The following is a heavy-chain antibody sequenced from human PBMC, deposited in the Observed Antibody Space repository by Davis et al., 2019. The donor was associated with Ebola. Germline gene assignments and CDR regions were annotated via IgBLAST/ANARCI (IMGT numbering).Heavy chain of an antibody. CDR1: GYTFTSYG. V-gene: IGHV1-18*01. J-gene: IGHJ6*02. D-gene: IGHD4-17*01. CDR3: ARRNDYGDHFYYYYYGMDV. Sequence: ASVKVSCKASGYTFTSYGISWVRQAPGQGLEWMGWISAYNGNTNYAQKFQGRVTITADESTSTAYMELSSLRSEDTAVYYCARRNDYGDHFYYYYYGMDVWGQGTTVTVSS. CDR2: ISAYNGNT.